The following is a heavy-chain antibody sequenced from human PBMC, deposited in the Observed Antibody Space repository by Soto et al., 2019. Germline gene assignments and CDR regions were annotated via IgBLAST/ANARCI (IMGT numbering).Heavy chain of an antibody. CDR3: ARGVTNSWYYFDY. V-gene: IGHV4-39*01. D-gene: IGHD6-13*01. J-gene: IGHJ4*02. CDR2: LYYSGNT. CDR1: GGSISSRTSY. Sequence: QLQLQESGPGLVKPLETLSLTCTVSGGSISSRTSYWGWIRQPPGKGLDWIGNLYYSGNTYYAPSLKSRVTISVDSSKNQFSLKLNSVTAADTAVYYCARGVTNSWYYFDYWGQGTLVTVSS.